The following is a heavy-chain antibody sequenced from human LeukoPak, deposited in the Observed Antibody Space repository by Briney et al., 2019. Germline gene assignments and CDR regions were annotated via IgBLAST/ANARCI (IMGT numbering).Heavy chain of an antibody. CDR2: ISGSGGST. J-gene: IGHJ4*02. CDR1: GFTFSSYA. Sequence: PGGSLRLSCAASGFTFSSYAMSWVRQAPGKGLEWVSAISGSGGSTYYADSVKGRFTISRDNSKNTLYLQMNSLRAEDTAVYYCARSPGSSGYYEVSVSDYWGQGTLVTVSS. V-gene: IGHV3-23*01. D-gene: IGHD3-22*01. CDR3: ARSPGSSGYYEVSVSDY.